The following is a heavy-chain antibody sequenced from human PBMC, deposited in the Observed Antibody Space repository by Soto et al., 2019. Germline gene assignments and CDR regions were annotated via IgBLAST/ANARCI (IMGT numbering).Heavy chain of an antibody. CDR2: ITGSGGST. J-gene: IGHJ4*02. Sequence: EVQLLESGGGLVQPGGSLRLSCAASGFTFNTYAMSWVRQAPGEGLEWDSAITGSGGSTYYADSVKGRFTISRDNSKNPLYLQMNSLRGEDTAVYYCAKATGSNSWFYFDSWGQGTLVTVSS. V-gene: IGHV3-23*01. D-gene: IGHD6-13*01. CDR3: AKATGSNSWFYFDS. CDR1: GFTFNTYA.